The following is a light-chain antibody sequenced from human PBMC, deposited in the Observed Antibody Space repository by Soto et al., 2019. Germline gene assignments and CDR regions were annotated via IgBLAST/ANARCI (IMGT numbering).Light chain of an antibody. CDR3: QSYDSSLSGYG. V-gene: IGLV1-40*01. CDR2: GNS. J-gene: IGLJ1*01. Sequence: QSVLTQPPSVSGAPGQRVTISCTGSSSNIGAGYDVHWYQQLPGTAPKLLIYGNSNRPSGVPDRFSGSKSGTSASLAITGLQPEDEADYYCQSYDSSLSGYGFGTGTKVTVL. CDR1: SSNIGAGYD.